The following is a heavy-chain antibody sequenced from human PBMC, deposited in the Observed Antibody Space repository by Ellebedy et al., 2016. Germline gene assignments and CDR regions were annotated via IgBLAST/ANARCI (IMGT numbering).Heavy chain of an antibody. J-gene: IGHJ5*02. CDR2: IYYSGST. Sequence: SETLSLXCTVSGGSISSYYWSWIRQPPGKGLEWIGYIYYSGSTNYNPSLKSRVTISVDTSKNQFSLKLSSVTAADTAVYYCARAPRITGTTGVGWFNPWGQGTLVTVSS. CDR3: ARAPRITGTTGVGWFNP. CDR1: GGSISSYY. V-gene: IGHV4-59*13. D-gene: IGHD1-7*01.